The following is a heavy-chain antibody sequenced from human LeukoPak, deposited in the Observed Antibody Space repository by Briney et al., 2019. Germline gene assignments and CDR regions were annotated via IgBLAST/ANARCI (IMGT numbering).Heavy chain of an antibody. Sequence: GGSLRLSCAASGFTFSTYVMTWVRQAPGKGLEWVAVISYDGSNKYYADSVKGRFTISRDNSKNTLYLQMNSLRAEDTAVYYCARESYDFWSGYYGNDYWGQGTLVTVSS. D-gene: IGHD3-3*01. CDR3: ARESYDFWSGYYGNDY. J-gene: IGHJ4*02. V-gene: IGHV3-30*01. CDR2: ISYDGSNK. CDR1: GFTFSTYV.